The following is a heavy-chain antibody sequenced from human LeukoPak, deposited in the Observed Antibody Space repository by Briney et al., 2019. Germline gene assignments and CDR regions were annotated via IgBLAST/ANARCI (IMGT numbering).Heavy chain of an antibody. Sequence: GASVKVSCKASGYTFTSYAMNWVRQVPGQGLEWMGWINTNTGNPTYAQGFTGRFVFSLDTSVSTAYLQISSLKAEDTAVYYCARDQSSSWSHYYYMDVWGKGTTVTVSS. CDR1: GYTFTSYA. V-gene: IGHV7-4-1*02. CDR2: INTNTGNP. D-gene: IGHD6-13*01. J-gene: IGHJ6*03. CDR3: ARDQSSSWSHYYYMDV.